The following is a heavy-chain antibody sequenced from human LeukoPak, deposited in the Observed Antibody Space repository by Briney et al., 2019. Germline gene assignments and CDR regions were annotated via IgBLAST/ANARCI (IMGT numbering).Heavy chain of an antibody. CDR3: ARGSSRPLTMIVVGGPYWFDP. D-gene: IGHD3-22*01. J-gene: IGHJ5*02. V-gene: IGHV4-34*01. CDR1: GGSFSGYY. CDR2: INQSEST. Sequence: SETLSLTCAVYGGSFSGYYWSWIRQPPGKGLEWIGEINQSESTNYNPSLKSRVTISVDTSKNQFSLKMSSVTAADTAVYYCARGSSRPLTMIVVGGPYWFDPWGQGPVVPVSA.